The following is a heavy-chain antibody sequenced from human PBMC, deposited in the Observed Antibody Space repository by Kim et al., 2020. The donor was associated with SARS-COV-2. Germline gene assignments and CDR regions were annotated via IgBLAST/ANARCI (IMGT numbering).Heavy chain of an antibody. CDR2: INHSGST. Sequence: SETLSLTCAVYGGSFSGYYWSWIRQPPGKGLEWIGEINHSGSTNYNPSLKSRVTISVDTSKNQFSLKLSSVTAADTAVYYCARGRYGEITFFGVVPGHYYMDVWGKGTTVTVSS. J-gene: IGHJ6*03. CDR1: GGSFSGYY. D-gene: IGHD3-3*01. V-gene: IGHV4-34*01. CDR3: ARGRYGEITFFGVVPGHYYMDV.